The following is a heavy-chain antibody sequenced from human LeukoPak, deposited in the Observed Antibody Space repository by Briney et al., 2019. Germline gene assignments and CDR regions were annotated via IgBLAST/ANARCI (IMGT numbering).Heavy chain of an antibody. V-gene: IGHV3-33*01. Sequence: PGRSLRLSRAASGFTFSSYGMHWVRQAPGKGLEWVAVIWYDGSNKYYADSVKGRFTISRDNSKNTLYLQMSSLRAEDTAVYSCARDGGYSYGPLEYYFDYWGQGTLVTVSS. CDR3: ARDGGYSYGPLEYYFDY. J-gene: IGHJ4*02. CDR2: IWYDGSNK. CDR1: GFTFSSYG. D-gene: IGHD5-18*01.